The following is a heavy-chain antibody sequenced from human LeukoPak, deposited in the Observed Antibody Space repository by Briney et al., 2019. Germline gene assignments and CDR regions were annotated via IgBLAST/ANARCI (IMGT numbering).Heavy chain of an antibody. V-gene: IGHV3-20*04. J-gene: IGHJ6*03. D-gene: IGHD2-2*01. CDR2: INWNGGST. Sequence: PGGSLRLSCAASGFTFDDYGMSLVRQAPGKGLEWVSGINWNGGSTGYADSVKGRFTISRDNAKNSLYLQMNSLRAEDTALYYCARVSCSSTSCYGGYYYYMDVWGKGTTVTVSS. CDR1: GFTFDDYG. CDR3: ARVSCSSTSCYGGYYYYMDV.